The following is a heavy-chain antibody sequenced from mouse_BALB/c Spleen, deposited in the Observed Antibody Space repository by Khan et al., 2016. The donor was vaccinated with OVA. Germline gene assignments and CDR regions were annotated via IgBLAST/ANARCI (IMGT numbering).Heavy chain of an antibody. CDR3: TRRNWDVAWFAY. D-gene: IGHD4-1*01. J-gene: IGHJ3*01. Sequence: VQLKQSGTVLARPGASVKMSCKASGYTFTSYWMHWVKQRPGQGLEWIGDIYPGNTDTNYNQKFKGKAKLTAVTSTSTAYMELYSLTNEDSAVYCCTRRNWDVAWFAYGGQGTLVTVSA. V-gene: IGHV1-5*01. CDR1: GYTFTSYW. CDR2: IYPGNTDT.